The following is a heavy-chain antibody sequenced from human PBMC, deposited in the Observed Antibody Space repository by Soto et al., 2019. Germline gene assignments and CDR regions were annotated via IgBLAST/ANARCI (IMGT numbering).Heavy chain of an antibody. CDR1: ELTFSDYA. CDR3: AKGGRQWLVTSDFNY. V-gene: IGHV3-30*18. J-gene: IGHJ4*02. CDR2: VSHDGRNT. Sequence: GGSLRLSCAAAELTFSDYAMHWVRQAPGKGLEWVAVVSHDGRNTHYADSVKGRFTISRDSSKNTVSLEMTSLRAEDTAVYYCAKGGRQWLVTSDFNYWGQGALVTAPQ. D-gene: IGHD6-19*01.